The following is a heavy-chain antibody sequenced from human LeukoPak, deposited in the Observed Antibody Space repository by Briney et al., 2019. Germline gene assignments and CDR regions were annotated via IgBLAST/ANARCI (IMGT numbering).Heavy chain of an antibody. D-gene: IGHD4-23*01. V-gene: IGHV4-39*01. J-gene: IGHJ2*01. CDR3: ARHYYRANPPGYWYFDL. CDR1: GGSISSSNYY. CDR2: LYYSGTT. Sequence: PSETLSLTCTVSGGSISSSNYYWGWIRQPPGKGLEWIGSLYYSGTTYYNPSLKSRVTISVDTSKNQFSLQLTSVTAADTAAYYCARHYYRANPPGYWYFDLWGRGTLVTVSS.